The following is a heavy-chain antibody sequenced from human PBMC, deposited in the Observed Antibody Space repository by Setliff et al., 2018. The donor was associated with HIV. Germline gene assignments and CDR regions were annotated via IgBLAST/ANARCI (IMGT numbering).Heavy chain of an antibody. J-gene: IGHJ6*03. CDR3: ARQAGTYWGFVYYMDV. D-gene: IGHD7-27*01. CDR1: GDSISSRFH. Sequence: SETLSLTCTVSGDSISSRFHWGWIRQPPGKGLEWIAIAHSSGNTYYNPSLESRVTIAVDMSKSQVSLNLTSVTAADTAVHYCARQAGTYWGFVYYMDVCGKGTTVTVSS. CDR2: AHSSGNT. V-gene: IGHV4-39*01.